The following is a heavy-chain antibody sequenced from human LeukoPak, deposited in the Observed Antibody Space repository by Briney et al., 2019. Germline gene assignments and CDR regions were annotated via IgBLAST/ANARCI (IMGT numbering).Heavy chain of an antibody. D-gene: IGHD5-24*01. CDR2: LSGSGGST. CDR3: AKDRMAGANAIDY. J-gene: IGHJ4*02. CDR1: GFTFSSYA. V-gene: IGHV3-23*01. Sequence: GGSLRLSCAASGFTFSSYAMSWVRQAPGEGLEWVSLLSGSGGSTYYADSVKGRFTISRDNSKNTLYLQMNSLRAEDTAVYYCAKDRMAGANAIDYWGQGTLVTVSS.